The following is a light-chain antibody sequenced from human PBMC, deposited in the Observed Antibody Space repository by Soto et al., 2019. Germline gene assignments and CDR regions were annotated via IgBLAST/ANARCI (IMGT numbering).Light chain of an antibody. CDR2: YAS. Sequence: DIQMTQSPSSLSMSVGDRVTITCRASQNIGTSLNWYQMKLGRAPKLLIYYASTLQSGAPSRFSGGGSGTDFTLTINSLQPEDFATYSCQQSYNAPYTFGQGTMLEIK. J-gene: IGKJ2*01. V-gene: IGKV1-39*01. CDR1: QNIGTS. CDR3: QQSYNAPYT.